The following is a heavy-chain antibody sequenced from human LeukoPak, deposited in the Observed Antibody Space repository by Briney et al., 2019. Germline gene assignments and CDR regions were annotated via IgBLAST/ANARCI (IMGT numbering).Heavy chain of an antibody. D-gene: IGHD1-26*01. Sequence: GGSLGLSCAASGFTFSDYYMSWIRQAPGKGLEWVSYISSSGSTIYYADSVKGRFTISRDNAKNTLYLQMNSLRAEDTAVYYCARGEWELLMVIGYYWGQGTLVAVSS. J-gene: IGHJ4*02. CDR2: ISSSGSTI. CDR3: ARGEWELLMVIGYY. V-gene: IGHV3-11*04. CDR1: GFTFSDYY.